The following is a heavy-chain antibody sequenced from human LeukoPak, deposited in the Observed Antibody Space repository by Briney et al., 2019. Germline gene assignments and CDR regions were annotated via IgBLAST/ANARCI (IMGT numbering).Heavy chain of an antibody. CDR1: GYSISSGYY. Sequence: SETLSLTCTVSGYSISSGYYWGWIRQPPGKGLEWIGSIYHSGSTYYNPSLKSRVTISVDTSKNQFSLKLSSVTAADTAVYYCARDLPGIAAAGTDDAFDIWGQGTTVTVSS. V-gene: IGHV4-38-2*02. J-gene: IGHJ3*02. CDR3: ARDLPGIAAAGTDDAFDI. D-gene: IGHD6-13*01. CDR2: IYHSGST.